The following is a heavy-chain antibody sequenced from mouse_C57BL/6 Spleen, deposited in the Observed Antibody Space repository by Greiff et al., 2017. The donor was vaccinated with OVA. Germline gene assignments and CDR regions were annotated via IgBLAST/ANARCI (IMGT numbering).Heavy chain of an antibody. CDR3: ARYYYGSSRAMDY. CDR1: GYAFSSSW. D-gene: IGHD1-1*01. Sequence: QVQLQQSGPELVKPGASVKISCKASGYAFSSSWMNWVKQRPGKGLEWIGRIYPGDGDTNYNGKFKGKATLTADKSSSTAYMQLSSLTSEDSAVYFCARYYYGSSRAMDYWGQGTSVTVSS. J-gene: IGHJ4*01. CDR2: IYPGDGDT. V-gene: IGHV1-82*01.